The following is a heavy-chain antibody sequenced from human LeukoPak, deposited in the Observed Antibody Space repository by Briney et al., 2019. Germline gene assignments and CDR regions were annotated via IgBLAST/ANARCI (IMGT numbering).Heavy chain of an antibody. D-gene: IGHD2-21*01. CDR1: GHTLRRYG. CDR3: ATDHTLRAGDRDAFDM. CDR2: IRYDGTNK. J-gene: IGHJ3*02. V-gene: IGHV3-30*02. Sequence: PGGSLRLSCTAWGHTLRRYGMHWVRQAPGKGLEWVAFIRYDGTNKEYADSVKGRFTISRDNSKNTVSLLMNRLRTEDTAVYYCATDHTLRAGDRDAFDMWGQGTMVTVSS.